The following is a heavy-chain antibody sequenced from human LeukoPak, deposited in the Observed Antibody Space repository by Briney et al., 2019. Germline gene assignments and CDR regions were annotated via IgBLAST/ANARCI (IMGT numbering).Heavy chain of an antibody. Sequence: GGSLRLSCAASGFTFSSYAMHWVRRAPGKGLVWVALISYNGSDKYYIDSVKGRFTISRDNSKNTLYVQMNSLRAEDTAVYYCARGAYSRRLTSFDYWGQGILVTDSS. CDR3: ARGAYSRRLTSFDY. CDR1: GFTFSSYA. CDR2: ISYNGSDK. D-gene: IGHD6-19*01. V-gene: IGHV3-30*04. J-gene: IGHJ4*02.